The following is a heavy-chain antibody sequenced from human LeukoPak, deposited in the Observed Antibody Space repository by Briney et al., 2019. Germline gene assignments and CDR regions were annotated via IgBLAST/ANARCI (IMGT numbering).Heavy chain of an antibody. Sequence: SETLSLTCTVSGGSISSYYWSWIRQPPGKGLEWIGYIYYSGSTNYNPSLKSRVTISVDTSKNQFSLKLSSVTAADTAVYYCARDHCYDSTGYGMDVWGQGTTVTVSS. J-gene: IGHJ6*02. D-gene: IGHD3-22*01. CDR2: IYYSGST. CDR3: ARDHCYDSTGYGMDV. V-gene: IGHV4-59*01. CDR1: GGSISSYY.